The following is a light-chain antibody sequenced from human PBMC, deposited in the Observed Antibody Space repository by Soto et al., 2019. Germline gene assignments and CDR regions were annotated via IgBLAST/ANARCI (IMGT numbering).Light chain of an antibody. CDR3: QSYGSSTWV. Sequence: NFMLTQPHSVSESPGKTVIISCTGSSGSIAGNYIQWYQQRPGSAPTILIYEDNLRSSGVPDRFSGSIDSSSNSASLTISGLKTDDEAVYYCQSYGSSTWVFGGGTKLTVL. CDR1: SGSIAGNY. V-gene: IGLV6-57*02. J-gene: IGLJ3*02. CDR2: EDN.